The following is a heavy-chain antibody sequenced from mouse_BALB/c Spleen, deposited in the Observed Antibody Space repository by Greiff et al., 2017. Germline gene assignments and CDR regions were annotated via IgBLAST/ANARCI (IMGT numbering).Heavy chain of an antibody. J-gene: IGHJ3*01. CDR1: GFNIKDYY. Sequence: EVQLQQSGAELVRPGALVKLSCKASGFNIKDYYMHWVKQRPEQGLEWIGWIDPENGNTIYDPKFQGKASITADTSSNTAYLQLSSLTSEDTAVYYSALMQYSPFAYWGQGTLVTVAA. CDR2: IDPENGNT. CDR3: ALMQYSPFAY. V-gene: IGHV14-1*02. D-gene: IGHD6-5*01.